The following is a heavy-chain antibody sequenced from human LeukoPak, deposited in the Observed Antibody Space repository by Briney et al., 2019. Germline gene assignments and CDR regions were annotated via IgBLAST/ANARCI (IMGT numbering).Heavy chain of an antibody. D-gene: IGHD2-2*01. J-gene: IGHJ3*02. CDR1: GYSFTSYW. Sequence: GESLQISCKGSGYSFTSYWIGWVRQMPGKGLEWMGIIYPGDSDTRYSPSFQGQVTISADKSISTAYLQWSSLKASDTAMYYCARHSGFDVVPAASDAFDIWGQGTMVTVSS. CDR3: ARHSGFDVVPAASDAFDI. CDR2: IYPGDSDT. V-gene: IGHV5-51*01.